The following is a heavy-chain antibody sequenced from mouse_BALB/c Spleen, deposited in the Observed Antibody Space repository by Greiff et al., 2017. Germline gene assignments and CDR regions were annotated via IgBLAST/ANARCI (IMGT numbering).Heavy chain of an antibody. D-gene: IGHD1-1*01. Sequence: EVKVVESGGGLVQPGGSRKLSCAASGFTFSSFGMHWVRQAPEKGLEWVAYISSGSSTIYYADTVKGRFTISRDNPKNTLFLQMSSLKSEDTAMYYCARQDYGSNFDYWGQGTTLTVSS. CDR1: GFTFSSFG. CDR3: ARQDYGSNFDY. CDR2: ISSGSSTI. V-gene: IGHV5-17*02. J-gene: IGHJ2*01.